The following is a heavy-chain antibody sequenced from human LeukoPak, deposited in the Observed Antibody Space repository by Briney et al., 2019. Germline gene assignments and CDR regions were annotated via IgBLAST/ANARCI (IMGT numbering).Heavy chain of an antibody. V-gene: IGHV4-61*01. CDR1: GGSVSSGSYY. Sequence: SETLSLTCTVSGGSVSSGSYYWSWIRQPPGKGLEWIGYIYYSGSTNYNPSLKSRVTISVDTSKNQFSLKLSSVTAADTAVYYCARDTGRGDFWSGYWGVPGPPYGMDVWGQGTTVTVSS. CDR2: IYYSGST. CDR3: ARDTGRGDFWSGYWGVPGPPYGMDV. J-gene: IGHJ6*02. D-gene: IGHD3-3*01.